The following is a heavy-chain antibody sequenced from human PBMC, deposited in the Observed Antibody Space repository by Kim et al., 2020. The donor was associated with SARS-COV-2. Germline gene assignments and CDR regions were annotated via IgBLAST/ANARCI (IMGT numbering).Heavy chain of an antibody. CDR1: GYTFTSYA. V-gene: IGHV1-3*01. J-gene: IGHJ5*02. Sequence: ASVKVSCKASGYTFTSYAMHWVRQAPGQRLEWMGWINAGNGNTKYSQKFQGRVTITRDTSASTAYMELSSLRSEDTAVYYCAREEGPLNIRFDPWGQGTLVTVSS. CDR2: INAGNGNT. D-gene: IGHD2-15*01. CDR3: AREEGPLNIRFDP.